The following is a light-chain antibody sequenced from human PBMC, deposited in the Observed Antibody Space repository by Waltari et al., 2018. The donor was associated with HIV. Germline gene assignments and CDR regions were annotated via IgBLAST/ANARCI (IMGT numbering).Light chain of an antibody. J-gene: IGKJ4*01. CDR1: QTVSNY. V-gene: IGKV1-39*01. CDR2: AIS. CDR3: QQTYNIPT. Sequence: DIQMTQSPSFLSASVGDRVTIACRASQTVSNYLNWYQQKLGKAPKLLIYAISSVQSGVPSRFSGSGSGTDFTLTISSLQPEDSATYYCQQTYNIPTFGGGTKVEI.